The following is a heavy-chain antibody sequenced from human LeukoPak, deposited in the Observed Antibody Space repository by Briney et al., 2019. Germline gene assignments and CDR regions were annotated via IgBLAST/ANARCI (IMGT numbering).Heavy chain of an antibody. J-gene: IGHJ4*02. CDR2: ISYDGSNK. Sequence: GGSLRLSCAASGFTFSSYSIHWVRQAPGKGLEWVAVISYDGSNKYYADSVKGRFTISRDNSKNTLYLEMNSLKTEVTAVYYCTRLSGEEKLGSYYFDYWGQGTLVTVSS. CDR1: GFTFSSYS. D-gene: IGHD1-26*01. CDR3: TRLSGEEKLGSYYFDY. V-gene: IGHV3-30*03.